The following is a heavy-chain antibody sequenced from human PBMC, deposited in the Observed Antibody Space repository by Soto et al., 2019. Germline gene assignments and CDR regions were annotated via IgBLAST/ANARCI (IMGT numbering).Heavy chain of an antibody. CDR1: GYTFTSYG. J-gene: IGHJ3*02. CDR3: ARDPYYYDSSGYQAHDAFDI. V-gene: IGHV1-18*04. CDR2: ISAYNGNT. D-gene: IGHD3-22*01. Sequence: GASVKVSCKASGYTFTSYGISWVRQAPGQGLEWMGWISAYNGNTNYAQKLQGRVTMTTDTSTSTAYMELRSLRSDDTAVYYCARDPYYYDSSGYQAHDAFDIWGQGTMVTVSS.